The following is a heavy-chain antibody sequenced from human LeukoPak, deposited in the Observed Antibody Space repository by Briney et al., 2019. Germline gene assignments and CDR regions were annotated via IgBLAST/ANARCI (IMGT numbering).Heavy chain of an antibody. J-gene: IGHJ4*02. D-gene: IGHD3-3*01. CDR3: ARNPGGYDFWSGSPFFDY. V-gene: IGHV1-69*13. CDR2: IIPIFGTA. Sequence: SVKVSCKASGGTFSSCAISWVRQAPGQGLEWMGGIIPIFGTANYAQKFQGRVTITADESTSTAYMELSSLRSEDTAVYYCARNPGGYDFWSGSPFFDYWGQGTLVTVSS. CDR1: GGTFSSCA.